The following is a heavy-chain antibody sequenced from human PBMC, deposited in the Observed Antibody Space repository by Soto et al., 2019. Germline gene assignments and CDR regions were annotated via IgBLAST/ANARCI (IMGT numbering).Heavy chain of an antibody. D-gene: IGHD5-18*01. Sequence: SETLSLTCIVSGGSISNYYWSWIRQPPGKGLEWIGYIYYSGSTNYNPSLTSRVTISVDTSKNQFSLKLSSVTAADTAVYYCARHRYSYGVYYFDYWGEGTLVTVSS. CDR2: IYYSGST. CDR3: ARHRYSYGVYYFDY. V-gene: IGHV4-59*08. CDR1: GGSISNYY. J-gene: IGHJ4*02.